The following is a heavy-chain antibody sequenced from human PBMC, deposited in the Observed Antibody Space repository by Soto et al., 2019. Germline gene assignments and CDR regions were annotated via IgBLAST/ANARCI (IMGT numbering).Heavy chain of an antibody. CDR1: GFTFSSYW. D-gene: IGHD3-22*01. CDR3: ARGRGYYYDSSGPSDY. CDR2: IKQDGSEK. V-gene: IGHV3-7*03. Sequence: EVQLVESGGGLVQPGGSLRLSCAASGFTFSSYWMSWVRQAPGKGLEWVANIKQDGSEKYYVDSVKGRFTISRDNAKNSLYLQMNSLRAEDTAVYYCARGRGYYYDSSGPSDYWGQGTLVTVSS. J-gene: IGHJ4*02.